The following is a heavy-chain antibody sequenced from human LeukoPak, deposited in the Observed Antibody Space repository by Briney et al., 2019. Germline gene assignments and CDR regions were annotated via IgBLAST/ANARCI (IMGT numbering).Heavy chain of an antibody. V-gene: IGHV1-3*03. CDR2: INTDNGNT. J-gene: IGHJ5*02. Sequence: GASVKVSCKASGYTFTTYPIHWVRQAPGQRLEWMGWINTDNGNTKYSQEFQGRVAITRDTSASTAYMELSSLTSEDMSVYYCARGPERGNWFDPWGQGTLVTVSS. D-gene: IGHD3-10*01. CDR3: ARGPERGNWFDP. CDR1: GYTFTTYP.